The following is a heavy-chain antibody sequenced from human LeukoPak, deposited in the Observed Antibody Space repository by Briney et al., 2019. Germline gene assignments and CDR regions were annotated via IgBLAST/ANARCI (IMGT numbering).Heavy chain of an antibody. CDR3: AREPRGAIRRYDY. CDR1: GYTFTSYD. V-gene: IGHV1-8*03. Sequence: ASVKVSCKASGYTFTSYDINWVRQVTGQGLEWMGWMNPNSGNTGYAQKFQGRVTITRNTSISTAYMELSSLRSEDTAEYYCAREPRGAIRRYDYWGQGTLVTVSS. CDR2: MNPNSGNT. D-gene: IGHD2-2*02. J-gene: IGHJ4*02.